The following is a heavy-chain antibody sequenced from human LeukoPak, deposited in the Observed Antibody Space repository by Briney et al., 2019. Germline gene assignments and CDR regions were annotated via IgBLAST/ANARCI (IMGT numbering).Heavy chain of an antibody. V-gene: IGHV4-59*08. D-gene: IGHD3-22*01. CDR1: GGSISGYY. Sequence: SETLSLTCTVSGGSISGYYWSWIRQPPGKGLEWIGFIYYSGSTYYNPSLKSRVTISVDTSKNQFSLKLSSVTAADTAVYYCARGDYYDSSVVKMYAFDIWGQGTMVTVSS. CDR3: ARGDYYDSSVVKMYAFDI. J-gene: IGHJ3*02. CDR2: IYYSGST.